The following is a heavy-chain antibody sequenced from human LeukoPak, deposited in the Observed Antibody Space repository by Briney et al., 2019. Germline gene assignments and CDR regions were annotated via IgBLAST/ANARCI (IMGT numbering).Heavy chain of an antibody. V-gene: IGHV4-38-2*02. D-gene: IGHD3-22*01. CDR3: ARRGYYYDSSGYYEASAFDI. J-gene: IGHJ3*02. CDR2: IYTSGST. CDR1: GYSISSGYY. Sequence: SETLSLTCTVSGYSISSGYYWGWIRQPPGKGLEWIGYIYTSGSTNYNPSLKSRVTISVDTSKNQFSLKLSSVTAADTAVYYCARRGYYYDSSGYYEASAFDIWGQGTMVTVSS.